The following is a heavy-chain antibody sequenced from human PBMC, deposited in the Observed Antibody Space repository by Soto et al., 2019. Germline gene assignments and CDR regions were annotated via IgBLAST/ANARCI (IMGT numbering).Heavy chain of an antibody. CDR3: AHCRGGVASF. J-gene: IGHJ4*02. CDR2: VYWDDDK. CDR1: GFSLSTRDVG. D-gene: IGHD2-2*01. V-gene: IGHV2-5*02. Sequence: QITLNESGPTLVKPTQTLTLTCTFSGFSLSTRDVGVGWIRQPPGEALEWLGVVYWDDDKTYSPSLKSRLTITQDTSKNPGVLRMTKMDPVDTATYYCAHCRGGVASFWGQGTLVTVSS.